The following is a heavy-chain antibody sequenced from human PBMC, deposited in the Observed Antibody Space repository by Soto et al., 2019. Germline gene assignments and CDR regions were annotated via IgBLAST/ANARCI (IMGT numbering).Heavy chain of an antibody. V-gene: IGHV3-21*01. Sequence: GGSLRLSCAASGFTFSSYSMNWVRQAPGKGLEWVSSISSSSSYIYYADSVKGRFTISRDNAKNSLYLQMNSLRAEDTAVYYCASGEIEANFWSGSPTVAFDIWGQGAMVTVSS. J-gene: IGHJ3*02. D-gene: IGHD3-3*01. CDR3: ASGEIEANFWSGSPTVAFDI. CDR1: GFTFSSYS. CDR2: ISSSSSYI.